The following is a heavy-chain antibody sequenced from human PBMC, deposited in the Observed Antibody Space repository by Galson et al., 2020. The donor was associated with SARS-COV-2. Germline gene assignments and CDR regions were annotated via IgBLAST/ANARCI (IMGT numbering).Heavy chain of an antibody. D-gene: IGHD1-26*01. Sequence: SVKVSCKTSGFRITASAVQWVRQARGQRLEWIGWIVVGSGKTNYAQKFQERVTITRDMSTTKAYMELSSLRSEDTAVYYCAAFVGNNPAYWGQGTLVSVAS. CDR3: AAFVGNNPAY. V-gene: IGHV1-58*01. J-gene: IGHJ4*02. CDR2: IVVGSGKT. CDR1: GFRITASA.